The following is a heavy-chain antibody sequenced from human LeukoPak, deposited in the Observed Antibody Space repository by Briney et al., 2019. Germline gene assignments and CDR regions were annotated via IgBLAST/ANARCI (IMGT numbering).Heavy chain of an antibody. J-gene: IGHJ4*02. D-gene: IGHD5-24*01. CDR2: IYYSGST. CDR1: GGSMSSSY. Sequence: SETLSLTCTVSGGSMSSSYWSWIRQPPGKGLEWIGYIYYSGSTNYNSSLKSRVSISVDTSKNQLSLKLSSVTAADTAVYYCTRLRVERTTFYFDYWGQGTLVTVSS. CDR3: TRLRVERTTFYFDY. V-gene: IGHV4-59*08.